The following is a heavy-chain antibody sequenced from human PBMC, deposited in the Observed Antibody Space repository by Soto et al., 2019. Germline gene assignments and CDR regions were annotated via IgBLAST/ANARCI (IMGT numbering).Heavy chain of an antibody. CDR1: GYTFTSYD. J-gene: IGHJ4*02. Sequence: ASVKVSCKASGYTFTSYDINWVRQATGQGLEWMGWMNPNSGNTGYAQKFQGRVTMTRNTSISTAYMELSRLRSGDTAVYYCARGRGYGSGGSCSDTGRIYYWGQGTLVTVSS. CDR3: ARGRGYGSGGSCSDTGRIYY. D-gene: IGHD2-15*01. V-gene: IGHV1-8*01. CDR2: MNPNSGNT.